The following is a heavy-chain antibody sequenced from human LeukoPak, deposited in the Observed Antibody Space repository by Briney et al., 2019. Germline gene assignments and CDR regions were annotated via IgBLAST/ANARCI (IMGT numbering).Heavy chain of an antibody. V-gene: IGHV3-7*01. CDR2: IRQDGGEK. J-gene: IGHJ4*02. CDR3: ARWVGSSGTYRLDY. D-gene: IGHD3-10*01. Sequence: GGSLRLSCVVSGFTLSSYWMSWVRQAPGEGLEWVANIRQDGGEKYYVDSVKGRFTISRDNAKNSLYLQMNSLRVEDTAVYYCARWVGSSGTYRLDYWGQGTLVTVSS. CDR1: GFTLSSYW.